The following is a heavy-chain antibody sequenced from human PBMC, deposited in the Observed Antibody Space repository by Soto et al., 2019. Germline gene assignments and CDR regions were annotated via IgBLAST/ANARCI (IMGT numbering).Heavy chain of an antibody. J-gene: IGHJ6*02. Sequence: PGGSLRLSCAASGFTFSTYWMHWVRHAPGRGLVWVSHISSGGDTTNYADSVKGRFTISRDNARSTLYLQMNSLRAEDTAVYYCVRAETSIDKFGMDVWGQGTTVTVSS. CDR3: VRAETSIDKFGMDV. CDR1: GFTFSTYW. D-gene: IGHD3-9*01. V-gene: IGHV3-74*01. CDR2: ISSGGDTT.